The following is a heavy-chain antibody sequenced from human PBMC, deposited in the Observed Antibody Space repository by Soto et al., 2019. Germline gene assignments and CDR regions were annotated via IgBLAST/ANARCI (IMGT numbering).Heavy chain of an antibody. CDR1: GGTFNGYS. V-gene: IGHV1-69*01. CDR2: TIPIFTTA. J-gene: IGHJ4*02. CDR3: ARVDASPVRVVGQFYCDH. Sequence: QVQLVQSGAEVKEPGSSVKVSCKASGGTFNGYSISWVRQAPGPGLEWVGGTIPIFTTANYAQKFQGRLTMTEDESTSTAYMELSGLRSADKAIYYCARVDASPVRVVGQFYCDHWGQGPLVTVSS. D-gene: IGHD2-21*01.